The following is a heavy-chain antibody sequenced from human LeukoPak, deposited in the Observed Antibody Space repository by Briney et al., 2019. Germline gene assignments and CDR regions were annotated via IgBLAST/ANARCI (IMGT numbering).Heavy chain of an antibody. CDR3: AREVRGGVRGSNWFDP. J-gene: IGHJ5*02. CDR2: IYHSGST. V-gene: IGHV4-38-2*02. D-gene: IGHD3-16*01. CDR1: GYSISSGYY. Sequence: SETLSLTCTVSGYSISSGYYWGWIRQPPGKGLEWIGSIYHSGSTYYNPSLKSRVTISVDTSKNQFSLKLSSVTAADTAVYYCAREVRGGVRGSNWFDPWGQGTLVTVSS.